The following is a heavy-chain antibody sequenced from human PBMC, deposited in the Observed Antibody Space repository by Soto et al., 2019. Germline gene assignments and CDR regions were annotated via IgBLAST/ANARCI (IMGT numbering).Heavy chain of an antibody. CDR2: IYYSGRT. V-gene: IGHV4-39*01. J-gene: IGHJ4*02. CDR1: CESISSSSYY. CDR3: ARQRTTVVTQAYFDH. D-gene: IGHD2-21*02. Sequence: PSETLSLTCIFSCESISSSSYYWGWIRQPPGKGLEWIGSIYYSGRTYYNPSFKSRVTISIDTSKNQFSLKLSSVTATDTAVYYCARQRTTVVTQAYFDHWGQGALVTVS.